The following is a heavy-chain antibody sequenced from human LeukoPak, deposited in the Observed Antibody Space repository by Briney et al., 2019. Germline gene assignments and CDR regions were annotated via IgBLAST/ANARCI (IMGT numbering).Heavy chain of an antibody. J-gene: IGHJ4*02. D-gene: IGHD2-2*01. Sequence: ASVKVSCKASGYTFTSYDINWARQATGQGLEWMGWMNPNSGNTGYAQKFQGRVTMTRNTSISTAYMELSSLRSEDTAVYYCASPLKYCSSTSCPFDYWGQGTLVTVSS. CDR3: ASPLKYCSSTSCPFDY. V-gene: IGHV1-8*01. CDR2: MNPNSGNT. CDR1: GYTFTSYD.